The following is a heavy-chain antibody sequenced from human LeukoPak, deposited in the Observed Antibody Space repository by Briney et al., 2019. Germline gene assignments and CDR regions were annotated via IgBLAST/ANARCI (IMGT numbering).Heavy chain of an antibody. D-gene: IGHD3-22*01. CDR1: GYTFTSYA. CDR2: INAGNGNT. CDR3: ARVPPDYYDSSGYIDY. Sequence: ASVNVSCKASGYTFTSYAMHWVRQAPGQRLEWMGWINAGNGNTKYSQKFQGRVTITRDTSASTAYMELSSLRSEDTAVYYCARVPPDYYDSSGYIDYWGQGTLVTVSS. J-gene: IGHJ4*02. V-gene: IGHV1-3*01.